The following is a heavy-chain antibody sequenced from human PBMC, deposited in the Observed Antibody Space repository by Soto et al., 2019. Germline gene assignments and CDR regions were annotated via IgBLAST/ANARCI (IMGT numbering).Heavy chain of an antibody. CDR1: GFTFSTYG. D-gene: IGHD6-19*01. Sequence: GGSLRLSCTASGFTFSTYGMNWVRQAPGKGLEWVSYISTGSGTIYYTDSVKGRFTISRDNAKNSLYLQMDSLRDEDTAVYYCARSYLVVAGLYYFDSWGQGMLVTVSS. CDR2: ISTGSGTI. V-gene: IGHV3-48*02. J-gene: IGHJ4*02. CDR3: ARSYLVVAGLYYFDS.